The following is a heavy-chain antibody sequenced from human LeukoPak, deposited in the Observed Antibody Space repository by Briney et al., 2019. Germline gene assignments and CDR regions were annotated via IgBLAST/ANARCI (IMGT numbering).Heavy chain of an antibody. J-gene: IGHJ5*02. CDR2: IYYSGST. CDR3: ARERRYYYDSSGYYSGWFDP. V-gene: IGHV4-59*01. D-gene: IGHD3-22*01. CDR1: GGSISSYY. Sequence: SETLSLTCTVSGGSISSYYWSWIRQPPGKGLEWIGYIYYSGSTNYNPSLKSRVAISVDTSKNQFSLKLSSVTAADTAVYYCARERRYYYDSSGYYSGWFDPWGQGTLVTVSS.